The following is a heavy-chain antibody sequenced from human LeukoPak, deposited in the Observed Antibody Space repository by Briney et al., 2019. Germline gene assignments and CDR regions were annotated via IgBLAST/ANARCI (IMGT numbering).Heavy chain of an antibody. Sequence: PSETLSLTCAVSGGSISSGGYSWNWIRQPPGKGLEWIGYIYHSGSTNYNPSLKSRVTISVDTSKNQFSLKLSSVTAADTAVYYCARGGGYSGYAIPTLYYYYYGMDVWGQGTTVTVSS. CDR3: ARGGGYSGYAIPTLYYYYYGMDV. D-gene: IGHD5-12*01. CDR2: IYHSGST. J-gene: IGHJ6*02. V-gene: IGHV4-30-2*01. CDR1: GGSISSGGYS.